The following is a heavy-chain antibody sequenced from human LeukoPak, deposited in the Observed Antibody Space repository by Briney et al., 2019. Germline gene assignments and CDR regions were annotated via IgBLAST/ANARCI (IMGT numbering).Heavy chain of an antibody. CDR3: ARERRDYYDSSGYHEYYLDY. Sequence: SQTLSLTCTVSGGSISSGGYYWSWIRQHPGKGLEWIGYIYYSGSTYYNPSLKSRVTISVDTSKNQFSLKLSSVTAADTAVYYCARERRDYYDSSGYHEYYLDYWGQGTLVTVSS. D-gene: IGHD3-22*01. J-gene: IGHJ4*02. V-gene: IGHV4-31*03. CDR2: IYYSGST. CDR1: GGSISSGGYY.